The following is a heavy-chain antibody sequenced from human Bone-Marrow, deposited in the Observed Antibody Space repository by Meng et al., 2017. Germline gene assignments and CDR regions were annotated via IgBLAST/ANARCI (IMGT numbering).Heavy chain of an antibody. J-gene: IGHJ4*02. Sequence: HVQMQQSGAGLVKPSQTLSLTCAISGDSVSSNSATWNWIRQSPSRGLEWLGRTYYRSRWYSDYAVSVQSRITINPDTSKNQFSLQLNSLTPEDSAVYYCARDGTSWYFFDYWGQGTPVTVSS. CDR3: ARDGTSWYFFDY. V-gene: IGHV6-1*01. D-gene: IGHD1-1*01. CDR1: GDSVSSNSAT. CDR2: TYYRSRWYS.